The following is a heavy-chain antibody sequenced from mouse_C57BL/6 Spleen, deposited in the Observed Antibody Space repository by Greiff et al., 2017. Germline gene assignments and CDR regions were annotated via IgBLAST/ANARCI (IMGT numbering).Heavy chain of an antibody. V-gene: IGHV1-53*01. D-gene: IGHD2-5*01. CDR1: GYTFTSYW. CDR2: INPSNGGT. J-gene: IGHJ2*01. Sequence: VQLQQPGTELVKPGASVKLSCKASGYTFTSYWMHWVKQRPGQGLEWIGNINPSNGGTNYNEKFKSKATLTVDKSSSTAYMQLSSLTSEVSAVYYCAGYSNYGHYFDYWGQGTTLTVSS. CDR3: AGYSNYGHYFDY.